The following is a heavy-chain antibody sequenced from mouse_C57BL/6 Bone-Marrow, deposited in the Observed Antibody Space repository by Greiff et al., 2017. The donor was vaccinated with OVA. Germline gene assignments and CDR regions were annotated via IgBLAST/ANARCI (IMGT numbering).Heavy chain of an antibody. CDR1: GYTFTSYW. CDR3: ALYGNYLAWFAY. CDR2: IDPSDSYT. D-gene: IGHD2-1*01. V-gene: IGHV1-50*01. Sequence: QVQLQQPGAELVKPGASVKLSCKASGYTFTSYWMQWVKQRPGQGLEWIGEIDPSDSYTNYNQKLKGKATLTVDTYSSTAYMQLSSLTSEDSAVYYCALYGNYLAWFAYWGQGTLVTVSA. J-gene: IGHJ3*01.